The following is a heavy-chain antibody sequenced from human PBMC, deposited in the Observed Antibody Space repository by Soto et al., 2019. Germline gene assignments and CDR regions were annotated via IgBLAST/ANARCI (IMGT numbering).Heavy chain of an antibody. Sequence: QVQLQQWGAGLLKPSDTLSLTCAVYGGSFSDYYWSWIRQTPEKGLEWIGEVSHSGSTTYNPSLKNRVTIAIDTSKNQFSLTLNSVTAADTAMYFCAREEPASGHHDYWGQGNLVTVSS. CDR2: VSHSGST. CDR1: GGSFSDYY. CDR3: AREEPASGHHDY. D-gene: IGHD3-10*01. J-gene: IGHJ4*02. V-gene: IGHV4-34*02.